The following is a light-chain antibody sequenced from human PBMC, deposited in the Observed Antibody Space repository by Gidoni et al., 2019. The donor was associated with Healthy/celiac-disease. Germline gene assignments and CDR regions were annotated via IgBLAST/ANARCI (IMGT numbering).Light chain of an antibody. CDR2: GAS. J-gene: IGKJ4*01. V-gene: IGKV3-20*01. Sequence: DIVLTQSPGTLSLSPGERATLSCRASQSVSSSYLAWYQQKPGQAPRLLIYGASSRATGIPDRFSGSGSGTDFTLTISRLEPEDFAVYYCQQYGSSWLTFGGGTKVEIK. CDR1: QSVSSSY. CDR3: QQYGSSWLT.